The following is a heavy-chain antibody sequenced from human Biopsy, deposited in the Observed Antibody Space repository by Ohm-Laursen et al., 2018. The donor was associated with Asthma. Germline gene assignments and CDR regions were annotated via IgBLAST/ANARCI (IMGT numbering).Heavy chain of an antibody. J-gene: IGHJ1*01. V-gene: IGHV3-7*01. CDR3: ARTFHFWSPYHAEHSQL. CDR1: GFTFGDYW. Sequence: SLRLSCAASGFTFGDYWMSWVRQVPGKGLEWVANIKHDGTEKNHVDSLKGRFTISRDNAKNSLYLQMNSLRAEVTAVYYCARTFHFWSPYHAEHSQLWGQGTLVTVPS. CDR2: IKHDGTEK. D-gene: IGHD3-3*02.